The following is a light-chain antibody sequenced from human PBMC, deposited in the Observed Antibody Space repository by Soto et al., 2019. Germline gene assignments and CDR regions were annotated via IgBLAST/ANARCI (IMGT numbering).Light chain of an antibody. CDR3: NSYTSSGTQV. V-gene: IGLV2-14*01. CDR1: SGDVGGYDY. Sequence: QSALTQPASVSGSPGQSITISCTGTSGDVGGYDYVSWYQQSPGKAPKLIIYEVSKRPSGVTNRFSGSKSDNTTFLTISGLQAEDEADYCCNSYTSSGTQVFGTGTKLTVL. CDR2: EVS. J-gene: IGLJ1*01.